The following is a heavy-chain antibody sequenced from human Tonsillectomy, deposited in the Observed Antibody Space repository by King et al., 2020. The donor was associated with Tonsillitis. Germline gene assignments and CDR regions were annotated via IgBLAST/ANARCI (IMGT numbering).Heavy chain of an antibody. Sequence: VQLVESGAEVKKPGESLRISCKGSGYSFTSYWISWVRQMPGKGLEWMGRIDPSDSYTNYSPSFQGHVTISADKSFSTAYLQWSSLKASDPAMYYCATGIAATGPLEFDYWGQGTLVTVPS. CDR1: GYSFTSYW. CDR2: IDPSDSYT. CDR3: ATGIAATGPLEFDY. V-gene: IGHV5-10-1*01. D-gene: IGHD6-13*01. J-gene: IGHJ4*02.